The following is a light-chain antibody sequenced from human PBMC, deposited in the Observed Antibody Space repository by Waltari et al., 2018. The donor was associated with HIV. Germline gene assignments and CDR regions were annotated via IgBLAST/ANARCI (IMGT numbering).Light chain of an antibody. V-gene: IGLV1-47*01. Sequence: SVLTQPPSASGTPGQRVTISCSGSSSNLGSNYVFWYHQLPGTAPRLLMHRHNHRPSGVPDRFSDSTSGTSASLAISGLRSEDEADYYCATWDDSLSGVLFGGGTKLTVL. CDR3: ATWDDSLSGVL. CDR2: RHN. CDR1: SSNLGSNY. J-gene: IGLJ2*01.